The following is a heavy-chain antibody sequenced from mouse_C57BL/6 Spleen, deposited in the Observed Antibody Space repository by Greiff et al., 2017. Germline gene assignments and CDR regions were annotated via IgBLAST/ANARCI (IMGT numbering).Heavy chain of an antibody. J-gene: IGHJ3*01. CDR3: AREGNGYDGFAY. D-gene: IGHD2-2*01. CDR2: ISYDGSN. Sequence: EVQLQQSGPGLVKPSQSLSLTCSVTGYSITSGYYWNWIRQFPGNKLEWMGYISYDGSNNYNPSLKNRISITRDTSKNQFFLKLNSVTTEDTATYYCAREGNGYDGFAYWGQGTLVTVSA. CDR1: GYSITSGYY. V-gene: IGHV3-6*01.